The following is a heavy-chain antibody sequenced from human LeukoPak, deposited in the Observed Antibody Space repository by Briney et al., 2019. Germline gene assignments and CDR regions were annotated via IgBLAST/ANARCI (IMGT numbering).Heavy chain of an antibody. J-gene: IGHJ5*02. V-gene: IGHV4-34*01. Sequence: SETLSLTCAVYGGSFSGYYWSWIRQPPGKGLEWIGEINHSGSTNYNPSLKSRVTISVDTSKNQFSLKLSSVTAADTAVYYCARQEAVDNWFDPWGQGTLVTVSS. CDR3: ARQEAVDNWFDP. CDR1: GGSFSGYY. CDR2: INHSGST.